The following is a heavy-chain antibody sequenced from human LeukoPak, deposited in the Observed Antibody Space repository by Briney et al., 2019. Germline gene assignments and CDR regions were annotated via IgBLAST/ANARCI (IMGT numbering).Heavy chain of an antibody. CDR3: ARDSSASSWTGWFDP. Sequence: AGGSLRLSCAASGFTFSSYAMHWVRHAPGKGLEYVSAISSNGGSTYYANSVKGRCTISRDNSKNTLYLQMGSLRAEDMAVYYCARDSSASSWTGWFDPWGQGTLVTVSS. CDR1: GFTFSSYA. D-gene: IGHD2-2*01. CDR2: ISSNGGST. J-gene: IGHJ5*02. V-gene: IGHV3-64*01.